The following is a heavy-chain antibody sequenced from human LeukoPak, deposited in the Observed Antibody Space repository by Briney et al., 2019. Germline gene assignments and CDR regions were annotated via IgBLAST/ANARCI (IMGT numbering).Heavy chain of an antibody. CDR3: ATVGTSFVDY. CDR1: GGSVSSGTYY. Sequence: KPSETLSLTCTVPGGSVSSGTYYWSWIRQPPGKGLEWIGNIHDSGSTNYNPSLKSRVTISLDTSKNQFSLTLSSVTAADTAVYYCATVGTSFVDYWGQGTLVTVSS. D-gene: IGHD1-26*01. CDR2: IHDSGST. J-gene: IGHJ4*02. V-gene: IGHV4-61*01.